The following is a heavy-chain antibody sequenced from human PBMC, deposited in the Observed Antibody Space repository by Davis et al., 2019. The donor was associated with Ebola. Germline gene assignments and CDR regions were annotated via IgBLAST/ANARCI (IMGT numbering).Heavy chain of an antibody. V-gene: IGHV4-34*01. CDR2: INHSGST. CDR3: ARGVGGYCSSTSCRAEYYYGMDV. J-gene: IGHJ6*02. Sequence: PSETLSLTCAVYGGSFSGYYWSWIRQPPGKGLEWIGEINHSGSTNYNPSLKSRVTISVDTSKNQFSLKLSSVTAADTAVYYCARGVGGYCSSTSCRAEYYYGMDVWGQGTTVTVSS. CDR1: GGSFSGYY. D-gene: IGHD2-2*01.